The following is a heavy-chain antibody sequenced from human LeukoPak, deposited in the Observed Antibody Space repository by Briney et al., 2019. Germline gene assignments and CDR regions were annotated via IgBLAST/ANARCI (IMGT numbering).Heavy chain of an antibody. V-gene: IGHV4-34*01. J-gene: IGHJ5*02. CDR3: ARGWEDIVVVPAAMGLDP. CDR1: GGSFSGYY. CDR2: INHSGNT. D-gene: IGHD2-2*01. Sequence: SETLSLTCAVHGGSFSGYYWSWLRQPPGKGLEWVGEINHSGNTNYNPSLKSRVTISVDTSKNQFSLKLSAVTAADTAVYYCARGWEDIVVVPAAMGLDPWGQGTLVTVSS.